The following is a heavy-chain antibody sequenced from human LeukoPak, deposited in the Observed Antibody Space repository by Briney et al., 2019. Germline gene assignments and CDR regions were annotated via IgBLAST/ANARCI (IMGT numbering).Heavy chain of an antibody. D-gene: IGHD3-9*01. Sequence: GGSLRLSCAASGFTFSDYYMSWIRPAPGKGLEWVSYISSSSSYTNYADSVKGRFTISRDNAKNSLYLQMNSLRAEDTAVYYCARDNDYDILTGYYRGGYHDYWGQGTLVTVSS. CDR1: GFTFSDYY. CDR3: ARDNDYDILTGYYRGGYHDY. V-gene: IGHV3-11*06. CDR2: ISSSSSYT. J-gene: IGHJ4*02.